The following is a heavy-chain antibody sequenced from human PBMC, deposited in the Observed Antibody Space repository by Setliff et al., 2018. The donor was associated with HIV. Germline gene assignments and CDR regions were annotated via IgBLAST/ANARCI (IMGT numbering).Heavy chain of an antibody. J-gene: IGHJ4*02. CDR3: AGPRPVVVY. CDR1: GVPTSASTYY. D-gene: IGHD2-15*01. CDR2: ISYSGKT. Sequence: SETLSLTCTVSGVPTSASTYYWGWIRQPPGKGLDWIGYISYSGKTYYNPSLKSRVTISVDTSKNQFSLKLSSVTAADTAVYYCAGPRPVVVYWGQGTLVTVSS. V-gene: IGHV4-39*01.